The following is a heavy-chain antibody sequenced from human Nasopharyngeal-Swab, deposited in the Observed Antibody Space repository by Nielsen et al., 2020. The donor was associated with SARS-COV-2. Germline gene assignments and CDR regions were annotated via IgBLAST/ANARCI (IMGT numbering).Heavy chain of an antibody. V-gene: IGHV3-23*01. Sequence: VRQAPGKGLEWVSAISGSGGSTYYADSVKGRFTISRDNSKNTLYLQMNSLRAEDTAVYYCARDYSNSIGYYGMDVWGQGTTVTVSS. CDR2: ISGSGGST. D-gene: IGHD4-11*01. CDR3: ARDYSNSIGYYGMDV. J-gene: IGHJ6*02.